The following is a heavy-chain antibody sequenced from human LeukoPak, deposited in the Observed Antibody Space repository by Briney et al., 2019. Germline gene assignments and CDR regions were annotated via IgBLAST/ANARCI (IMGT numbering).Heavy chain of an antibody. D-gene: IGHD3-10*01. CDR2: IYHSGST. V-gene: IGHV4-38-2*02. Sequence: SETLSLTCAVSGYSISSGYYWGWIRQPPGKGLGWIGSIYHSGSTYYNPSLKSRVTISVDTSKNQFSLKLSSVTAADTAVYYCARDRGPRITMVRGVISPYFDYWGQGTLVTVSS. CDR3: ARDRGPRITMVRGVISPYFDY. CDR1: GYSISSGYY. J-gene: IGHJ4*02.